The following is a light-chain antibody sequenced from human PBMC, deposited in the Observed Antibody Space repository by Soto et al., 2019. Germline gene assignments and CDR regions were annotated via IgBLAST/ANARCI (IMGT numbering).Light chain of an antibody. CDR2: DAS. CDR1: QSVSSY. V-gene: IGKV3-11*01. CDR3: QQSYSTPPGT. Sequence: EIFLTQSPATLSLSPGGKATLSCRASQSVSSYLAWYQQKPGQAPRLLIYDASNRATGIPARFSGSGSGTDFTLTISSLQPEDFATYYCQQSYSTPPGTFGQGTKVDIK. J-gene: IGKJ1*01.